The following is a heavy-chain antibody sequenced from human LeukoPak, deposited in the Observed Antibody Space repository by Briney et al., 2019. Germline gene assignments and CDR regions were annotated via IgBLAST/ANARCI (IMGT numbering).Heavy chain of an antibody. CDR1: GFTFSSNW. V-gene: IGHV3-23*01. J-gene: IGHJ3*02. CDR3: AKHTSVSRSYSSIFSVGAFDI. CDR2: ISGSGGST. Sequence: PGGSLRLSCAASGFTFSSNWMSWVRQAPGKGLEWGSAISGSGGSTYYADSVKGRFTISRDNSKNTLYLQMNSLRAEDTAVYYCAKHTSVSRSYSSIFSVGAFDIWGQGTMVTVSS. D-gene: IGHD6-19*01.